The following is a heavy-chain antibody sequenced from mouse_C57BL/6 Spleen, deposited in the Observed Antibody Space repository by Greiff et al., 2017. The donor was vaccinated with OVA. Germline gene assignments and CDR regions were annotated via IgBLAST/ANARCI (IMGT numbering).Heavy chain of an antibody. Sequence: DVHLVESGGGLVQPKGSLKLSCAASGFTFNTYAMHWVRQAPGKGLEWVARIRSKSSNYATYYADSVKDRFTISRDDSQSMLYLQMNNLKTEDTAMYCCTVVAGRDSWFAYWGQGTLVTVSA. CDR1: GFTFNTYA. V-gene: IGHV10-3*01. CDR3: TVVAGRDSWFAY. J-gene: IGHJ3*01. CDR2: IRSKSSNYAT. D-gene: IGHD1-1*01.